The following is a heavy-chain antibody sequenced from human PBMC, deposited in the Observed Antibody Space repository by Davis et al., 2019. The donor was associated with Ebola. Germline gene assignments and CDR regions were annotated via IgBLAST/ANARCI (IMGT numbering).Heavy chain of an antibody. J-gene: IGHJ3*02. Sequence: GESLKISCKDSGNSFTSHWIGWVRQMPGKGLEWMGIIYTGDSDTRYSPSFRGQVIISADKSISTAYLQWSSLKASDTAMYYCASLRRTITGMDDAFDIWGQGTMVTVSS. D-gene: IGHD2-8*02. CDR3: ASLRRTITGMDDAFDI. CDR2: IYTGDSDT. CDR1: GNSFTSHW. V-gene: IGHV5-51*01.